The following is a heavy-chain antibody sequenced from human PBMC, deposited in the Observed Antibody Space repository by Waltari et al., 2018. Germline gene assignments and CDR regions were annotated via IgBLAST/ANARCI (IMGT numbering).Heavy chain of an antibody. CDR2: IFSNDEK. J-gene: IGHJ5*02. D-gene: IGHD7-27*01. Sequence: QVTFKESGPVLVKPTETLTLTCTVSGFSLSNARLGVSWIRQPPGKPLEWLAHIFSNDEKSYSTSLKSRLTISKDTSKSQVVLTMTNMDPVDTATYYCARIYGDDAYWFDPWGQGTLVTVSS. CDR1: GFSLSNARLG. CDR3: ARIYGDDAYWFDP. V-gene: IGHV2-26*01.